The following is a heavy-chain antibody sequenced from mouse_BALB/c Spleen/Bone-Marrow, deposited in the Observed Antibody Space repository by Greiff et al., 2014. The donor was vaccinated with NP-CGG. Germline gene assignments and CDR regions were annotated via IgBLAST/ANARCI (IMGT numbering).Heavy chain of an antibody. CDR3: ARGSSWAMDY. CDR1: GYTFTSYV. CDR2: INPYSDGT. Sequence: EVQLQQSGPELVKPGASVKMSCKASGYTFTSYVMHWVKQKPGQGLEWIGYINPYSDGTNYNERFKGKATLTSDKSSSTAYMELSSLTSEDSAVYYCARGSSWAMDYWGQGTSVTVSS. D-gene: IGHD1-1*01. V-gene: IGHV1-14*01. J-gene: IGHJ4*01.